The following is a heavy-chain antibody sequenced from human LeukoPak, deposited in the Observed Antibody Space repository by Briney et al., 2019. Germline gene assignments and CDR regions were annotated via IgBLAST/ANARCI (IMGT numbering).Heavy chain of an antibody. Sequence: GGSLRLSCAASGFTFSSYAMHWVRQAPGKGLEWVAVISYDGSNKYYADSVKGRFTISRDNSKNTLFLQMNSLRVEDTAVYYCARGTGEVTAGYYWGQGTLVTVSS. CDR1: GFTFSSYA. V-gene: IGHV3-30*14. J-gene: IGHJ4*02. D-gene: IGHD3-16*01. CDR2: ISYDGSNK. CDR3: ARGTGEVTAGYY.